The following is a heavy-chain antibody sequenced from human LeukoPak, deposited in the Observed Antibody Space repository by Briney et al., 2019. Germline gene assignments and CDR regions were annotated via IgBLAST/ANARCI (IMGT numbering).Heavy chain of an antibody. V-gene: IGHV1-69*05. CDR2: IIPIFGTA. CDR3: ASGEETKIPGAMAGSYFDY. J-gene: IGHJ4*02. D-gene: IGHD6-19*01. CDR1: GYTFTSYG. Sequence: GASVKVSCKASGYTFTSYGISWVRQAPGQGLEWMGGIIPIFGTADYAQKFQGRVTITTDESTSTAYMELSSLRSEDTAVYYCASGEETKIPGAMAGSYFDYWGQGTLVTVSS.